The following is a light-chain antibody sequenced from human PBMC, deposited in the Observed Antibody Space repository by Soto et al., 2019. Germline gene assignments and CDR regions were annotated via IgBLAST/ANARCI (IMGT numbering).Light chain of an antibody. Sequence: EIVLTQSPGTLSLSPGERATLSCRASQSVSSSYLAWYQQKPGQAPRLLIYGASSRSTGIPDRFSGSGSGTDFTLTISRLEPEDFAVYYCQQDGSSPGTFGQGP. CDR3: QQDGSSPGT. J-gene: IGKJ1*01. CDR2: GAS. CDR1: QSVSSSY. V-gene: IGKV3-20*01.